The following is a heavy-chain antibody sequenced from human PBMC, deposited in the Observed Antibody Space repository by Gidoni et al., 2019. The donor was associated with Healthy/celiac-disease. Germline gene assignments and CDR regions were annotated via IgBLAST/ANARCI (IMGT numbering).Heavy chain of an antibody. V-gene: IGHV4-34*01. CDR2: INHSGST. CDR3: ARGTAGDGSGSYYIFYYYYGMDV. CDR1: GGSFSGYY. J-gene: IGHJ6*02. D-gene: IGHD3-10*01. Sequence: QVQLQQWGAGLLKPSETLSLTCAVYGGSFSGYYWSWIRQPPGKGLEWIGEINHSGSTNYNPSLKSRVTISVDTSKNQFSLKLSSVTAADTAVYYCARGTAGDGSGSYYIFYYYYGMDVWGQGTTVTVSS.